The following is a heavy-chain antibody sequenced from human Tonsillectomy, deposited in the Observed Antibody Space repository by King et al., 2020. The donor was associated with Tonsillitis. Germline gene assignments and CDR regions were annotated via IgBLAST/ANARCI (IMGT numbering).Heavy chain of an antibody. CDR2: INHSGST. V-gene: IGHV4-34*01. Sequence: VQLQQWGAGLLEPSETLSLTCAVYHGSFSGYYWSWIRQPPGKGLEWIGEINHSGSTNYNPSLKSRVTISVDTSTNQFSLKLSSVTAADTAVYYFARPYHDYGDFPPVYYFDYWGQGTLVTVSS. D-gene: IGHD4-17*01. CDR1: HGSFSGYY. J-gene: IGHJ4*02. CDR3: ARPYHDYGDFPPVYYFDY.